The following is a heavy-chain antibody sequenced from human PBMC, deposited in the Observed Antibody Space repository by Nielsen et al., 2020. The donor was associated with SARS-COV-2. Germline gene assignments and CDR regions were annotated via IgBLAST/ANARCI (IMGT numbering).Heavy chain of an antibody. CDR2: IYPGDSDT. Sequence: KVSCKGSGYSFTSYWIGWVRQMPGKGLEWMGIIYPGDSDTRYSPSFQGQVTISADKSISTAYLQWSSLKASDTATYYCASKDNAWYYDFWSGASTGDAFDIWGQGTMVTVSS. V-gene: IGHV5-51*01. CDR3: ASKDNAWYYDFWSGASTGDAFDI. J-gene: IGHJ3*02. CDR1: GYSFTSYW. D-gene: IGHD3-3*01.